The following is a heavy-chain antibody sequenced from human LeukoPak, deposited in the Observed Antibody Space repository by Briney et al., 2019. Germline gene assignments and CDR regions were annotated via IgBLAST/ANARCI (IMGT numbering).Heavy chain of an antibody. Sequence: GRCLRLSCAPAGFTVISYAMPWVRRAPGKGLDGVAVISYDGSNKYYADSVNGRFTISRDNAKNSLYLQMNSLRAEDTAVYYCARGGWNYVFNYWGQGTLVTVSS. CDR1: GFTVISYA. V-gene: IGHV3-30-3*01. CDR2: ISYDGSNK. J-gene: IGHJ4*02. D-gene: IGHD1-7*01. CDR3: ARGGWNYVFNY.